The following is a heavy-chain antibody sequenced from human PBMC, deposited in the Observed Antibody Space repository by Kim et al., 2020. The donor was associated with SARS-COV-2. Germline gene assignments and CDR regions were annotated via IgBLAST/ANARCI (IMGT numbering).Heavy chain of an antibody. J-gene: IGHJ6*02. CDR3: ARNKRWAGYYSYGLDV. Sequence: GGFLRLSCAASGFNISSYWMHWVRQAPGKGLVWVSHIKSDGTTTSYADSVQGRFTISRDNAKNTLYLQMHGLRAEDSAVYYCARNKRWAGYYSYGLDVWGQGTTVTVSS. V-gene: IGHV3-74*01. CDR1: GFNISSYW. D-gene: IGHD6-19*01. CDR2: IKSDGTTT.